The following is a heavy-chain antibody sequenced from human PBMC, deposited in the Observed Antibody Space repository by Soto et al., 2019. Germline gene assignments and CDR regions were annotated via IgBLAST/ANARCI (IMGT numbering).Heavy chain of an antibody. CDR2: ITGTSSYI. J-gene: IGHJ4*02. V-gene: IGHV3-21*01. CDR1: GFTFSTYS. CDR3: ARANLRIEWGFEY. D-gene: IGHD2-15*01. Sequence: EVQLVESGGGLVKPGGSLRLSCAASGFTFSTYSMNWVRQAPGKGLEWVSSITGTSSYIYYADSVKGRFTISRDDAKNSLYLQMNSLRAEDTAGYYCARANLRIEWGFEYWGQGTLVTVSS.